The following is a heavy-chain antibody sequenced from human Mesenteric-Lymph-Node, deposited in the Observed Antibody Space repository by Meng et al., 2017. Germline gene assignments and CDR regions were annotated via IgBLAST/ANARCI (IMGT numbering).Heavy chain of an antibody. V-gene: IGHV3-23*01. CDR2: ISGSGDST. J-gene: IGHJ6*02. Sequence: GGLLRFPCAASGFTFSSYAMTGVRKAPGKGLEWVSVISGSGDSTYYADSVKGRFTISRDNSKNTLYLQMNSLRAEDMAVYYCAKEGYGDYIFYFYGMDVWGQGTTVTVSS. CDR3: AKEGYGDYIFYFYGMDV. D-gene: IGHD4-17*01. CDR1: GFTFSSYA.